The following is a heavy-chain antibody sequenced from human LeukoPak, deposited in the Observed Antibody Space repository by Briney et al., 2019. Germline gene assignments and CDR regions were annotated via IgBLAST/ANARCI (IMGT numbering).Heavy chain of an antibody. CDR3: ARRDIVVIVSASDY. Sequence: GGSLRLSCAASGFIFNNYWMTWARQAPGKGLEWVAHIKQDGSEKNYVDSVKGRFTMSRDNSKNTVYLQMNSLRVDDTAVYYCARRDIVVIVSASDYWGQGTLVTVSS. CDR1: GFIFNNYW. CDR2: IKQDGSEK. D-gene: IGHD2-15*01. J-gene: IGHJ4*02. V-gene: IGHV3-7*03.